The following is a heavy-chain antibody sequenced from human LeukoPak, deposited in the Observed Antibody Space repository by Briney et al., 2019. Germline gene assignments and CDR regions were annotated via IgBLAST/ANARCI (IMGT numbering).Heavy chain of an antibody. Sequence: PSETLSLTCAVYGGSFSGYYWSWIRQPPGKGLEWIGEIIHSGSTNYNPSLKSRVTISTDTSKNQFSLRLSSVTAADTAVYYCARDINGMDVWGQGTTVTVSS. V-gene: IGHV4-34*12. D-gene: IGHD2-15*01. CDR3: ARDINGMDV. CDR1: GGSFSGYY. J-gene: IGHJ6*02. CDR2: IIHSGST.